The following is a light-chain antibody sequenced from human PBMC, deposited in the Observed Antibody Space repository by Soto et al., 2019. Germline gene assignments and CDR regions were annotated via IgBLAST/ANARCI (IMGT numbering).Light chain of an antibody. V-gene: IGKV3-15*01. CDR3: HQYNFWPT. CDR2: ETS. J-gene: IGKJ1*01. Sequence: EIVMTQSPGTLSVSPGERATLSCRASQNIRSNLAWYQQKPGQAPRLLIYETSIRAPGIPAGFSGSGSGTEFTLTISSLQSEDFAVYYCHQYNFWPTFGQGTKADNK. CDR1: QNIRSN.